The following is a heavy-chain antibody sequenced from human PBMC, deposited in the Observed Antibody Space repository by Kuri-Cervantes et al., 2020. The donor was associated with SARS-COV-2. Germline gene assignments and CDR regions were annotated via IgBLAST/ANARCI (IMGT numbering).Heavy chain of an antibody. CDR2: ISSSSSYT. CDR3: ARRSSGWYVSFDY. V-gene: IGHV3-21*05. CDR1: GFNFRSYW. Sequence: GESLKISCVASGFNFRSYWMYWVSQAPGKGLEWVSYISSSSSYTNYADSVKGRFTISRDNAKNSLYLQMNSLRAEDTAVYYCARRSSGWYVSFDYWGQGTLVTVSS. J-gene: IGHJ4*02. D-gene: IGHD6-19*01.